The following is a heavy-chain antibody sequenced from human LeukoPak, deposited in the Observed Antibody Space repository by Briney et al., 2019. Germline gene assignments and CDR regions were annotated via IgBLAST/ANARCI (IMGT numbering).Heavy chain of an antibody. J-gene: IGHJ4*02. CDR1: GSSLRSPYY. Sequence: SETLSLTCAVSGSSLRSPYYWGWIRPPPGKGLEWIGSVHHSGYTHYNPSLKSRVTTSIDTSNNQFSLKLKLNSVTAADTAVYYCARGGSGNYWDFDYWGQGTLVTVSS. D-gene: IGHD3-10*01. V-gene: IGHV4-38-2*01. CDR3: ARGGSGNYWDFDY. CDR2: VHHSGYT.